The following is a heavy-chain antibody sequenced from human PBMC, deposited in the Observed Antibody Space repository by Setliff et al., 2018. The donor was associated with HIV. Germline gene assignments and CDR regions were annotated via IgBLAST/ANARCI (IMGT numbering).Heavy chain of an antibody. CDR2: LHASGST. Sequence: KPSETLSLTCSVSGDSTSNSYWSWIRQPAGKGLEWIGRLHASGSTNYNPSLKSRVTMSVDTSKNQISLKLSSVTAADTAMYYCARRMAAGTFDYWGQGTLVTVSS. CDR1: GDSTSNSY. D-gene: IGHD6-13*01. J-gene: IGHJ4*02. CDR3: ARRMAAGTFDY. V-gene: IGHV4-4*07.